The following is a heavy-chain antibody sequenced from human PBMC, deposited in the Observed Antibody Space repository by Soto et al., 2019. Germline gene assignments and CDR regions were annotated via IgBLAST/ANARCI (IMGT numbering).Heavy chain of an antibody. D-gene: IGHD3-10*01. CDR1: GGSFSGYY. Sequence: SETLSLTCAVYGGSFSGYYWSWIRQPPGKGLEWIGEINHSGSTNYNPSLKSRVTISVDTSKNQFSLKLSSVTAADTAVYYCARRTRKVNYYGSGSYFWFDPWGQGTLVTVSS. J-gene: IGHJ5*02. CDR3: ARRTRKVNYYGSGSYFWFDP. V-gene: IGHV4-34*01. CDR2: INHSGST.